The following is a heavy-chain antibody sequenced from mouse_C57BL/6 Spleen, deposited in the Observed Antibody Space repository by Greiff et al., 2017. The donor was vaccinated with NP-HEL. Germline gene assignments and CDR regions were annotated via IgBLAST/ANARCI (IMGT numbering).Heavy chain of an antibody. Sequence: QVQLQQPGAELVKPGASVKMSCKASGYTFTSYWITWVKPRPGQGLEWIGDIYPGSGSTNYNEKFKSKATLTVDTSSSTAYMQLSSLTSEDSAVYYCARDPYAMDYWGQRTSVTVSS. CDR1: GYTFTSYW. J-gene: IGHJ4*01. V-gene: IGHV1-55*01. CDR2: IYPGSGST. CDR3: ARDPYAMDY.